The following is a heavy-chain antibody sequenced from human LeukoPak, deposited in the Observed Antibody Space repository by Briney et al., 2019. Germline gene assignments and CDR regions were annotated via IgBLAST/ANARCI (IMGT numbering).Heavy chain of an antibody. J-gene: IGHJ4*02. CDR2: IYYSGST. CDR1: GGSISSSSYY. Sequence: SETLSLTCTVSGGSISSSSYYWGWLRQPPGKGLEWIGSIYYSGSTYYNPSLKSRVTISVDTSKNQFSLKLSSVTAADTAVYYCARHVSVGATEEWGQGTLVTVSS. CDR3: ARHVSVGATEE. D-gene: IGHD1-26*01. V-gene: IGHV4-39*01.